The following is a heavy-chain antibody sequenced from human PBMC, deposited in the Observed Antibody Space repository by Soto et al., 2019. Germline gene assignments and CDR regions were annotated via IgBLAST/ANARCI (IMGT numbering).Heavy chain of an antibody. CDR2: ISSSSSYI. CDR1: GFTFSSYS. CDR3: ARVGDGGDYYYYGMDV. V-gene: IGHV3-21*01. D-gene: IGHD3-16*01. Sequence: GGSLRLSCAASGFTFSSYSMNWVRQAPGKGLEWVSSISSSSSYIYCADSVKGRFTISRDNAKNSLYLQMNSLRAEDTAVYYCARVGDGGDYYYYGMDVWGQGTTVTVSS. J-gene: IGHJ6*02.